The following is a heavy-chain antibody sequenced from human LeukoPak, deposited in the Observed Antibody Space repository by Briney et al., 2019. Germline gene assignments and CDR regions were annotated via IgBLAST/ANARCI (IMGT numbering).Heavy chain of an antibody. J-gene: IGHJ1*01. Sequence: GASVKVSCKASGGTFSSYAISWVRQAPGQGLEWMGGIIPIFGTANYAQKFQGRVTITADESTSTAYMELSSLRSEDTVVYYCARQDSSGYLEYFQHWGQGTLVTVSS. CDR2: IIPIFGTA. V-gene: IGHV1-69*01. CDR3: ARQDSSGYLEYFQH. CDR1: GGTFSSYA. D-gene: IGHD3-22*01.